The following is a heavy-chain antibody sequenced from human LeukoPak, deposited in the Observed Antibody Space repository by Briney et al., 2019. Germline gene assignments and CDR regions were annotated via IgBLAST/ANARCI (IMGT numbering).Heavy chain of an antibody. CDR3: AKGSYSYASVVYFDY. J-gene: IGHJ4*02. Sequence: GGSLRLSSAASGFTFSSYGMHWVRQAPGKGLEWVAVIWYDGNNKDYADSVKGRFSISRDTSKNTLYLQMNSLRAEDTAVYYCAKGSYSYASVVYFDYWGQGTLVTVSS. V-gene: IGHV3-33*06. CDR2: IWYDGNNK. D-gene: IGHD5-18*01. CDR1: GFTFSSYG.